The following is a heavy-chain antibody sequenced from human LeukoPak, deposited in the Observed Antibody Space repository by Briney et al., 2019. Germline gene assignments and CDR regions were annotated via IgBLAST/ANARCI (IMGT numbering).Heavy chain of an antibody. J-gene: IGHJ4*02. D-gene: IGHD3-3*01. CDR3: ARGYYDFWSGYYGAYYFDY. V-gene: IGHV4-39*07. CDR2: IYSSGGT. Sequence: PSETLSLTCAVSGASVSGSNYYWGWIRQPPGKGLEWIGNIYSSGGTYYNASLQSRVTISIDTSTNQFSLKLNSVTAADTAVYYCARGYYDFWSGYYGAYYFDYWGQGTLVTVSS. CDR1: GASVSGSNYY.